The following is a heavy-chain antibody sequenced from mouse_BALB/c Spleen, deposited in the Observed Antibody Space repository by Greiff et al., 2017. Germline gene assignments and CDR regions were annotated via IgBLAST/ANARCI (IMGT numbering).Heavy chain of an antibody. CDR2: IDPANGNT. D-gene: IGHD1-1*01. Sequence: VQLQQSGAELVKPGASVKLSCTASGFNFTDTYMHWVKQRPEQGLEWIGRIDPANGNTKYDPKFQGKATITADTSSNTAYLQLSSLTSEDTAVYYCALFTTVVDRGNYWGQGTTLTVSS. CDR1: GFNFTDTY. J-gene: IGHJ2*01. V-gene: IGHV14-3*02. CDR3: ALFTTVVDRGNY.